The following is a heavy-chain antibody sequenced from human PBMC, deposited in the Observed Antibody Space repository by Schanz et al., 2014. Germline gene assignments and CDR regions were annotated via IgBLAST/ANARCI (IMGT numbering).Heavy chain of an antibody. CDR2: IIPILDIT. D-gene: IGHD3-10*01. V-gene: IGHV1-69*04. Sequence: VQLEQSGAEVKKPGSSVKVSCKASGGTFSSFGINWVRQAPGQGLEWMGRIIPILDITNYAQKFQGRVTMTTDTSTSTAYMELRNLRSDDTAVYYCARAKRFGDMDVWGQGTTVTVSS. CDR1: GGTFSSFG. J-gene: IGHJ6*02. CDR3: ARAKRFGDMDV.